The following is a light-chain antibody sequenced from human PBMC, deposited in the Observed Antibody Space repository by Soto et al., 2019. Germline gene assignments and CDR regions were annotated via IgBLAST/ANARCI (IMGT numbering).Light chain of an antibody. CDR2: GNS. CDR1: SSNIGAGCD. CDR3: QSCDSSLSAPDV. Sequence: QSVLTQPPSVSGAPGQRVTISCTGSSSNIGAGCDVHWYQQLPGTAPKLLIYGNSNRPSGVPDRFSGSKSGTSASLAITGLPAEDEADYYCQSCDSSLSAPDVLGTGTKLTVL. J-gene: IGLJ1*01. V-gene: IGLV1-40*01.